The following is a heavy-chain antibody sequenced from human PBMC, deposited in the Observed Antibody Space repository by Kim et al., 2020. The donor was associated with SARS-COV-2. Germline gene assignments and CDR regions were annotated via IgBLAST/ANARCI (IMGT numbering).Heavy chain of an antibody. J-gene: IGHJ4*02. Sequence: QKFQGRVTITADESTSTAYMELSSLRSEDTAVYYCAVVGYCSGGSCYSDYWGQGTLVTVSS. D-gene: IGHD2-15*01. CDR3: AVVGYCSGGSCYSDY. V-gene: IGHV1-69*01.